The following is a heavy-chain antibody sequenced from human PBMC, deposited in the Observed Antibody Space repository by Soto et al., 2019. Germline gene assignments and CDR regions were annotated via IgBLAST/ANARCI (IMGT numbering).Heavy chain of an antibody. D-gene: IGHD2-21*02. CDR1: GXSISSSSYY. J-gene: IGHJ4*02. V-gene: IGHV4-39*01. CDR3: ARQRTTVVTQAYFDH. Sequence: XTLSLPCIVSGXSISSSSYYCGWIRQPPGKGLEWIGSIYYSGRTYYNPSFKSRDTIPIDTSKNQFSLKLSSVPATDTAVYYCARQRTTVVTQAYFDHWGQGALVTVSS. CDR2: IYYSGRT.